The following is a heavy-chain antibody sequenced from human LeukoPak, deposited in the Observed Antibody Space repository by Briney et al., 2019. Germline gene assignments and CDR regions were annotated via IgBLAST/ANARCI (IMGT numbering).Heavy chain of an antibody. V-gene: IGHV1-2*06. J-gene: IGHJ6*03. CDR2: INPNSGGT. CDR3: ARWGGYSHYYYMDV. CDR1: GYTFTSYD. D-gene: IGHD5-12*01. Sequence: GASVKVSCKASGYTFTSYDINWVRQATGQGLEWMGRINPNSGGTNYAQKFQGRVTMTRDTSISTAYMELSRLRSDDTAVYYCARWGGYSHYYYMDVWGKGTTVTVSS.